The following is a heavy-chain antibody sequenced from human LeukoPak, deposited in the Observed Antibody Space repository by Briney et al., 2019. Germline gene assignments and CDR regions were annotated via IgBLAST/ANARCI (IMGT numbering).Heavy chain of an antibody. J-gene: IGHJ4*02. Sequence: GGSLRLSCAASGFTFSDYYMSWIRQAPGKGLEWVSYISSSSSYTNYADSVKGRFTISRDNAKNSLYLQMNSLRAEDTAVYYCARARLDYGSDLYYFDYWGQGTLVTVSS. V-gene: IGHV3-11*05. CDR1: GFTFSDYY. D-gene: IGHD3-10*01. CDR3: ARARLDYGSDLYYFDY. CDR2: ISSSSSYT.